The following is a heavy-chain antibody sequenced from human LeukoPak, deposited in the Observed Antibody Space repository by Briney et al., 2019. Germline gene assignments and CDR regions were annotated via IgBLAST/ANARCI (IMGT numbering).Heavy chain of an antibody. J-gene: IGHJ6*03. CDR1: GDSVSSNSAA. CDR3: ARDKEKYNWNQLGYYYYMDV. CDR2: TYYRSKWYN. Sequence: SQTLSLICAISGDSVSSNSAAWNWIRQSPSRGLEWLGRTYYRSKWYNDYAVSVKSRITINPDTSKNQFSLQLNSVTPEDTAVYYCARDKEKYNWNQLGYYYYMDVWGKGTTVTVSS. D-gene: IGHD1-20*01. V-gene: IGHV6-1*01.